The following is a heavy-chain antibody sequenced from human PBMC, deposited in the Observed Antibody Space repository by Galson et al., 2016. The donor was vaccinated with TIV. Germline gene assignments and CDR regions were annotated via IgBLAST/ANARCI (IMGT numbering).Heavy chain of an antibody. CDR3: AKSGTNLIDY. D-gene: IGHD1-14*01. J-gene: IGHJ4*02. CDR2: ISGSGGSV. V-gene: IGHV3-23*01. CDR1: GFTFGVYV. Sequence: SLRLSCAASGFTFGVYVMTWVRQAPGKGLEWMSNISGSGGSVSYADSVKGRFTNSRDNSKNTLYLQMNGLRADDTAVYYCAKSGTNLIDYWGQGTLVSVFS.